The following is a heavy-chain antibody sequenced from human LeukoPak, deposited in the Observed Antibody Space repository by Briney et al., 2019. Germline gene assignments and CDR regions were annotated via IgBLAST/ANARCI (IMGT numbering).Heavy chain of an antibody. Sequence: ASVKVSCKPSGYTLTSFGISWVRQAPGHWLEWMGWIRAYNGNTNYAQKLQGRVTMTTDTSTSTAYMELRSLRSDDTAVYYCARVARANCSSTSCYVLSNWFDPWGQGTLVTVSS. J-gene: IGHJ5*02. D-gene: IGHD2-2*01. CDR3: ARVARANCSSTSCYVLSNWFDP. CDR2: IRAYNGNT. CDR1: GYTLTSFG. V-gene: IGHV1-18*01.